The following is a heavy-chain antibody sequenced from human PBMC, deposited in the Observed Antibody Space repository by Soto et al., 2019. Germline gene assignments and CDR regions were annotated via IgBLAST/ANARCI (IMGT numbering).Heavy chain of an antibody. V-gene: IGHV1-69*13. J-gene: IGHJ6*02. Sequence: SVKVSCKASGGTFSSYAISWVRQAPGQGLEWMGGIIPIFGTANYAQKFQGRVTITADESTSTAYMELSSLRSEDTAVYYCARVQYYYYGMDVWGQGTTVTVSS. CDR2: IIPIFGTA. CDR3: ARVQYYYYGMDV. CDR1: GGTFSSYA.